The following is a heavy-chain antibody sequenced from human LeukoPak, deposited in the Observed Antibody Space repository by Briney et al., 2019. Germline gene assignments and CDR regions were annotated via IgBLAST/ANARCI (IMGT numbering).Heavy chain of an antibody. CDR2: ISYDGSNK. Sequence: PGRSLRLSCAASGFTFSSYGMHWVRQAPGKGLEWVAVISYDGSNKYYADSVKGRFTISRDNSKNTLYLQMNSLRAEDTAVYYCAKESTVWGQGTTVTVSS. CDR1: GFTFSSYG. D-gene: IGHD2-2*01. CDR3: AKESTV. V-gene: IGHV3-30*18. J-gene: IGHJ6*02.